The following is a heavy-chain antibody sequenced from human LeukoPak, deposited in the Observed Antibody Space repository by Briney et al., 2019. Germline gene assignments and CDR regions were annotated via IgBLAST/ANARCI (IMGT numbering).Heavy chain of an antibody. D-gene: IGHD3-22*01. CDR2: IYSGGST. CDR1: GFTVSSNY. CDR3: AREGRKPFQYYCDSSGYYGH. V-gene: IGHV3-66*01. Sequence: GGSLRLSCAASGFTVSSNYMSWVRQAPGEGLEWVSVIYSGGSTYYADSVKGRFTISRDNSKNTLYLQMNSLRAEDTAVYYCAREGRKPFQYYCDSSGYYGHWGQGTLVTVSS. J-gene: IGHJ4*02.